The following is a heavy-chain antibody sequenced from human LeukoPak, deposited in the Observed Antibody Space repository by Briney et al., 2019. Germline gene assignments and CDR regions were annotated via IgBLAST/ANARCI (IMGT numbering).Heavy chain of an antibody. Sequence: PSETLSLTCTVSGGSISGSSYYWGWIRQPPGKGLEWIGSIYYSGSTYYNPSLKSRVTISVDTSKNQFSLKLSSVTAADTAVYYCARGTSYSRGFDYWGQGTLVTVSS. J-gene: IGHJ4*02. CDR1: GGSISGSSYY. CDR3: ARGTSYSRGFDY. D-gene: IGHD6-13*01. CDR2: IYYSGST. V-gene: IGHV4-39*07.